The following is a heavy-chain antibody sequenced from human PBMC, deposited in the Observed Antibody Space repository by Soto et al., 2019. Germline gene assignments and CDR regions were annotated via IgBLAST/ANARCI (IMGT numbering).Heavy chain of an antibody. CDR1: GFTFSSFA. J-gene: IGHJ4*02. V-gene: IGHV3-23*01. D-gene: IGHD3-16*02. Sequence: EVQLLESGGGLVQPGGSLRLSCAASGFTFSSFAMNWVRQAPGKGLEWVSAISGSSGHTYYADSVKGRFIISRDNSKNTLYLHMDSLSADDTAVDYCASGPSEYIWGSYLRYCDSWGQGSLVTVTS. CDR3: ASGPSEYIWGSYLRYCDS. CDR2: ISGSSGHT.